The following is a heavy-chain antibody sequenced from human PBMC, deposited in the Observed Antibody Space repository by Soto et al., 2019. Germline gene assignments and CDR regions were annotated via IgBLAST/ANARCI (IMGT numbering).Heavy chain of an antibody. CDR3: AKVGRIAAAGTWFDP. V-gene: IGHV4-59*01. CDR1: AGSISGSF. Sequence: SETLSLTCAVSAGSISGSFWSWIRQSPGRELELIGYIYYSGSTYYNPSLKSRVTISIDTSRNQFSLKMSSVTDADTAVYYCAKVGRIAAAGTWFDPWGQGTPVTVSS. CDR2: IYYSGST. J-gene: IGHJ5*02. D-gene: IGHD6-13*01.